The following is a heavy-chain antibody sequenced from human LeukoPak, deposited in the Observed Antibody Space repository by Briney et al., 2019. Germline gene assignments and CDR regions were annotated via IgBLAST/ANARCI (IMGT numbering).Heavy chain of an antibody. CDR3: TREGARFLEWLFDY. J-gene: IGHJ4*02. V-gene: IGHV3-15*01. D-gene: IGHD3-3*01. CDR1: GFTFSNAW. Sequence: PGGSLRLSCAASGFTFSNAWMSWVRQAPGKGLEWVGRIKSKTDGGTTDYAAPVKGRFTISRDDSKNTLYLQMNSLKTEDTAVYYCTREGARFLEWLFDYWGQGTLVTVSS. CDR2: IKSKTDGGTT.